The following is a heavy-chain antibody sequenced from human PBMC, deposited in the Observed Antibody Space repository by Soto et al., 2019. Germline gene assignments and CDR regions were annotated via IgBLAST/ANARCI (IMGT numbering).Heavy chain of an antibody. CDR1: GYTFTSYG. Sequence: ASVKVSCKASGYTFTSYGISWVRQAPGQGLEWMGWISAYNGNTNYAQKLQGRVTMTTDTSTSTAYMELRSLRSDDTAVYYCARAMYSSSWYRSDYYYGMDVWGQGTTVTVSS. J-gene: IGHJ6*02. CDR2: ISAYNGNT. D-gene: IGHD6-13*01. V-gene: IGHV1-18*01. CDR3: ARAMYSSSWYRSDYYYGMDV.